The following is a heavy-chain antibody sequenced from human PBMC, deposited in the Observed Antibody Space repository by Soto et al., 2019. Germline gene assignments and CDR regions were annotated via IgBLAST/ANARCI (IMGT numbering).Heavy chain of an antibody. J-gene: IGHJ3*02. D-gene: IGHD5-18*01. CDR3: ARGGYGHSDAFDI. V-gene: IGHV1-69*13. CDR2: IIPIFGTA. CDR1: GGTFSSYA. Sequence: ASVKVSCKASGGTFSSYAISWVRQAPGQGLEWMGGIIPIFGTANYAQKFQGRVTITADESTSTAYMELSSLRSEDTAVYYCARGGYGHSDAFDIWRQGTMVTVSS.